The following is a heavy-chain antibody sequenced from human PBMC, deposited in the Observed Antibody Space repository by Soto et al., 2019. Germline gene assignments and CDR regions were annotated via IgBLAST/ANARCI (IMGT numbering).Heavy chain of an antibody. CDR3: ARDRWGSYSFDS. D-gene: IGHD1-26*01. Sequence: QVQLVQSGAEVKKPGSSVKVSCKASGGVVRNYAINWVRQAPGQGLEWMGGIIPVFGTADYPQKFQGRVTITADESTTTAYMELTSLKTEDTAVYFCARDRWGSYSFDSWGHGTLVTVAS. J-gene: IGHJ5*01. CDR1: GGVVRNYA. CDR2: IIPVFGTA. V-gene: IGHV1-69*01.